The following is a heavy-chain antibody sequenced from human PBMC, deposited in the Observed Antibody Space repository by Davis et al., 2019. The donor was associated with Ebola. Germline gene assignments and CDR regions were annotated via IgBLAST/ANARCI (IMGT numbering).Heavy chain of an antibody. CDR2: IDPSDSYT. CDR3: ARLLTTMYYFDY. J-gene: IGHJ4*02. D-gene: IGHD4-11*01. V-gene: IGHV5-10-1*04. CDR1: GYSFTSYW. Sequence: GESLKISCKGSGYSFTSYWISWVRQMPGKGLEWMGRIDPSDSYTNYSPSFQGQVTISADKSISTAYLQWSSLKASDTAMYYCARLLTTMYYFDYWGQGTLVTVSS.